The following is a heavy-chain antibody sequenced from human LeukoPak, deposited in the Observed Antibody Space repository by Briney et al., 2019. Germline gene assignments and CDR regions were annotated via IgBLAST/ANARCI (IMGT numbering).Heavy chain of an antibody. CDR1: GFTVSSNY. CDR3: ARDWGLLDYYGMDV. Sequence: PGGSLRLSCAASGFTVSSNYMSWVRQAPGKGLEWVSVIYSGGSTYYADSAKGRFTISRDNSKNTLYLQMNSLRAEDTAVYYCARDWGLLDYYGMDVWGKGTTVTVSS. D-gene: IGHD3-16*01. V-gene: IGHV3-53*01. CDR2: IYSGGST. J-gene: IGHJ6*04.